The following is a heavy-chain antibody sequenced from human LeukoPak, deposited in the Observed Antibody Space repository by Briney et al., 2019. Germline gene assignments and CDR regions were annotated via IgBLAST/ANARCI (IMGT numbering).Heavy chain of an antibody. CDR2: ITTDSSAK. Sequence: GGSLRLSCAASGFTFSNFEMNWVRRAPGKGLEWVSHITTDSSAKKYKDSVKGRFTISRDNAKNSLYLQMNSLRAEDTAVYYCTREAGDPSYGMDVWGQGTSVTVPS. CDR3: TREAGDPSYGMDV. D-gene: IGHD3-10*01. CDR1: GFTFSNFE. V-gene: IGHV3-48*03. J-gene: IGHJ6*02.